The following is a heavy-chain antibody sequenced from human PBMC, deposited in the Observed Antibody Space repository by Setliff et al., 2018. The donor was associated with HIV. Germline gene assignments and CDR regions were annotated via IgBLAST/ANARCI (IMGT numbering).Heavy chain of an antibody. D-gene: IGHD1-7*01. Sequence: PSETLSLTCAVFGGSFTDIGGSFTDYYLIWIRQPPGKGLAWLGHIHTSGSTNYNPSLKIRVTISVDTSKNLFSLKLSSLTPADTAVYYCARYRSNWNYGKNYMDVWGKGTTVTVSS. V-gene: IGHV4-61*08. CDR2: IHTSGST. CDR3: ARYRSNWNYGKNYMDV. CDR1: GGSFTDIGGSFTDYY. J-gene: IGHJ6*03.